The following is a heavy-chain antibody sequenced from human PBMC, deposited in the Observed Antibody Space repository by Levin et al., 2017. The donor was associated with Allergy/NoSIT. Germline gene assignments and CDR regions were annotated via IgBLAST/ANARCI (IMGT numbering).Heavy chain of an antibody. J-gene: IGHJ4*02. Sequence: NASETLSLICTVSGGSISSDDYHWDWIRQSPGKGLEWIGTISSGGSTDYNPSLKNRVTMSVDTSKNEFSLKLSSVTAADTADYYCAKEGDFDLLSGYFVNWGQGILVSVSS. CDR1: GGSISSDDYH. V-gene: IGHV4-39*07. CDR2: ISSGGST. D-gene: IGHD3-3*01. CDR3: AKEGDFDLLSGYFVN.